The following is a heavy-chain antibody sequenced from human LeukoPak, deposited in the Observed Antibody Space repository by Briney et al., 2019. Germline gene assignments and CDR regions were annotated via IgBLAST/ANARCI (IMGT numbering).Heavy chain of an antibody. J-gene: IGHJ4*02. CDR2: IRYNGTNK. CDR3: AITVTTTDY. D-gene: IGHD4-11*01. CDR1: GFTFSSHG. V-gene: IGHV3-30*02. Sequence: PGRSLRLSCAASGFTFSSHGMHWVRQAPGKGLEWVSFIRYNGTNKYYADSVKGRFTISRDNSKNTLYLQMNSLRPEDTAVYYCAITVTTTDYWGQGTLVTVSS.